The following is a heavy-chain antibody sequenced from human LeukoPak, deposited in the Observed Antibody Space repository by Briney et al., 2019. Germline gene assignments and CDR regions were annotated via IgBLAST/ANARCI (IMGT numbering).Heavy chain of an antibody. CDR3: ARGPPGTTGTTYLS. CDR2: INPNSGGT. Sequence: ASVKVSCKASGYTFTGYYMHWVRQAPGQGLEWMGWINPNSGGTNYAQKFQGRVTMTRDTSISTAYMELSRLRSDDTAVYHCARGPPGTTGTTYLSWGQGTLVTVSS. V-gene: IGHV1-2*02. CDR1: GYTFTGYY. D-gene: IGHD1-1*01. J-gene: IGHJ4*02.